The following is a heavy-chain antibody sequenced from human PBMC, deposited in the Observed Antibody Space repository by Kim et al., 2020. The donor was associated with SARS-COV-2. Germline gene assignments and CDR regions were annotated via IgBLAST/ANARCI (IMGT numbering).Heavy chain of an antibody. V-gene: IGHV1-58*02. J-gene: IGHJ5*02. Sequence: PVKVSCKASGFTFTSSAMQWVRQARGQRLEWIGWIVVGSGNTNYAQKFQERVTITRDMSTSTAYMELSSLRSEDTAVYYCAADPGEYSSSSGFDPWGQGTLVTVSS. CDR1: GFTFTSSA. CDR2: IVVGSGNT. D-gene: IGHD6-6*01. CDR3: AADPGEYSSSSGFDP.